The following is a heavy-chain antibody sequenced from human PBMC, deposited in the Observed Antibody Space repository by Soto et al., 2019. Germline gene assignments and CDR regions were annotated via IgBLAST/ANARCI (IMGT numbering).Heavy chain of an antibody. Sequence: ELQLLESGGGLVQPGGSLRLSCAASGFTFSSYAMSWVRQAPGKGLEWVSAISGSGGSTYYADSVKGRFTISRDNSKNTLYLQMNSLRAHVPAVYYCAARRVCSCTSCQYSYGMDVWGQGTTVTVSS. J-gene: IGHJ6*02. D-gene: IGHD2-2*01. CDR3: AARRVCSCTSCQYSYGMDV. V-gene: IGHV3-23*01. CDR1: GFTFSSYA. CDR2: ISGSGGST.